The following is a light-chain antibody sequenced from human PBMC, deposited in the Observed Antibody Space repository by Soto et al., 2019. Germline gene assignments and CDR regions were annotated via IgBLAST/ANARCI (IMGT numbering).Light chain of an antibody. CDR1: QSINSY. CDR3: QQSYSSPWT. J-gene: IGKJ1*01. Sequence: DIQMTQSPSSLSASVGDRVTITCRASQSINSYLNWYQQKPGKAPKFLIYAASSLQSGVPSGFSGSGSGTDFTLTISSLQSEDCATYYCQQSYSSPWTFGQGTKVEI. V-gene: IGKV1-39*01. CDR2: AAS.